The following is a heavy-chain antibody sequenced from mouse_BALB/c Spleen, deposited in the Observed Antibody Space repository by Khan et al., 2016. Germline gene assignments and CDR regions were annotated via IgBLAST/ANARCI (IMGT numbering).Heavy chain of an antibody. J-gene: IGHJ2*01. CDR2: IWAGGST. Sequence: QVQLKESGPGLVAPSQSLSITCTVSGFSLTSYGVHWVRQPPGKGLEWLGVIWAGGSTNYNSALMSRLSISKDNSKSQVFLKMNSLQTDDTAMSYCARVYYGNYYFDYWGKGTTLTVSS. D-gene: IGHD2-1*01. CDR1: GFSLTSYG. CDR3: ARVYYGNYYFDY. V-gene: IGHV2-9*02.